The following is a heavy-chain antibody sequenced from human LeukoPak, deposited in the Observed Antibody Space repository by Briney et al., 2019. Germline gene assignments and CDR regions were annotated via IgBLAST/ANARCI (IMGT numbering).Heavy chain of an antibody. CDR1: GYTFTSYG. CDR3: AREDCSGGSCYSDY. CDR2: ISAYNGNT. V-gene: IGHV1-18*04. Sequence: ASVKVSCKAFGYTFTSYGISWVRQAPGQGLEWMGWISAYNGNTNYAQKLQGRVTMTTDTSTSTAYMELRSLRSDDTAVYYCAREDCSGGSCYSDYWGQGTLVTVSS. D-gene: IGHD2-15*01. J-gene: IGHJ4*02.